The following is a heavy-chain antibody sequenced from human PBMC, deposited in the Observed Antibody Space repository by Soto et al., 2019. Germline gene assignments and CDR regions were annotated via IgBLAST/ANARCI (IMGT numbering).Heavy chain of an antibody. J-gene: IGHJ6*03. CDR2: IVVGSGNT. Sequence: SVKVSCKASGFTFTSSAMQWVRQARGQRLEWIGWIVVGSGNTNYAQKFQERVTITRDMSTSTAYMELSSLRSEDTAVYYCAASLWFGELFGKRNGADYYYYYMDVWGKGTTVTVSS. D-gene: IGHD3-10*01. CDR1: GFTFTSSA. CDR3: AASLWFGELFGKRNGADYYYYYMDV. V-gene: IGHV1-58*02.